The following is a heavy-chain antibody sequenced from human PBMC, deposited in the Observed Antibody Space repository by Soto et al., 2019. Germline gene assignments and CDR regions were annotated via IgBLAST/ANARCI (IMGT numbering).Heavy chain of an antibody. D-gene: IGHD5-12*01. V-gene: IGHV3-48*01. J-gene: IGHJ6*02. Sequence: EVQLVESGGGLVQPGGSLRLSCAASGFTFSSYSMNWVRQAPGKGLEWVSYISSSSSTIYYADSVKGRFTISRDNAKXXXXXXXNXXXXXXTAVXXXAXXXXGYAHGYYYYGMDVWGQGTTVTVSS. CDR1: GFTFSSYS. CDR3: AXXXXGYAHGYYYYGMDV. CDR2: ISSSSSTI.